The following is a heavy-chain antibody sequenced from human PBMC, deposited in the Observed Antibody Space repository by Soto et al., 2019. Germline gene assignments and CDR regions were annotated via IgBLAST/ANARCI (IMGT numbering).Heavy chain of an antibody. CDR3: GNNRAGTAVTGYGYFAI. Sequence: QVQLVESGGGVVQPGESLRLSCAASGFSFSDYAMHWVRQTPGKGLEWVALISYAGIDEYYADSVKGRFTLSRDNSKNTLHLQMNSLGTGETAIYYWGNNRAGTAVTGYGYFAIWGQGTMVTVSS. CDR1: GFSFSDYA. D-gene: IGHD3-9*01. V-gene: IGHV3-30*18. CDR2: ISYAGIDE. J-gene: IGHJ3*02.